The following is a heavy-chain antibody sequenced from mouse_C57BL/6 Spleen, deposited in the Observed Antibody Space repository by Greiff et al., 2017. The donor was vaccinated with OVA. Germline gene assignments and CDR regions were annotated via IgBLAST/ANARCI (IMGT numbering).Heavy chain of an antibody. J-gene: IGHJ4*01. CDR2: INSDGGST. D-gene: IGHD3-3*01. V-gene: IGHV5-2*01. CDR3: ARHGAIERAYYAMDY. CDR1: EYEFPSHD. Sequence: EVQLVESGGGLVQPGESLKLSCESNEYEFPSHDMSWVRKTPEKRLELVAAINSDGGSTYYPNTMERRFIISRDNTKKTLYLQVSSLRSEDTALYYCARHGAIERAYYAMDYWGQGTSVTVSS.